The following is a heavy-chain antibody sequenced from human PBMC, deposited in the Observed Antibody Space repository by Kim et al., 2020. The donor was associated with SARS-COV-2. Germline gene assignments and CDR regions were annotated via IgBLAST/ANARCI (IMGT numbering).Heavy chain of an antibody. J-gene: IGHJ6*02. Sequence: GRFTISRDNANNSLYLQMDSLRPEDTAVYYCARAGGVVGPYYYYYHGMDVWGQGTTVTISS. D-gene: IGHD3-3*01. CDR3: ARAGGVVGPYYYYYHGMDV. V-gene: IGHV3-21*06.